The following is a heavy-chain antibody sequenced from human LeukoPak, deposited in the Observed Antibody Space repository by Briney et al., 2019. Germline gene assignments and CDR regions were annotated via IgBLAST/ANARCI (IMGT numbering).Heavy chain of an antibody. V-gene: IGHV4-34*01. CDR1: GGSFSDYY. CDR2: INQSGST. CDR3: ARATSNWNYFDY. Sequence: SETLSLTCAVHGGSFSDYYWTWIRQPPGKGLEWIGGINQSGSTNCIPSLKSRVTISVDTSKNQFSLKLNSVTAADTAVYYCARATSNWNYFDYWGQGTLVTVSS. J-gene: IGHJ4*02. D-gene: IGHD1-20*01.